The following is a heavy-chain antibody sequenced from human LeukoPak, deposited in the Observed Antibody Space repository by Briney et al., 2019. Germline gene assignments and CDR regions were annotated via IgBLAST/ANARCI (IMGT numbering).Heavy chain of an antibody. CDR3: ARDLTIFPYNWFDP. CDR2: IYTSGST. CDR1: GDSMSSGSSY. J-gene: IGHJ5*02. Sequence: PSQTLSLTCTVSGDSMSSGSSYWSWIRQPAGKGLEWIGRIYTSGSTIYNPSLKSRVTISVDTSKNQFSLNLSSVTVADTAAYYCARDLTIFPYNWFDPWGQGTLVTVSS. D-gene: IGHD3-3*01. V-gene: IGHV4-61*02.